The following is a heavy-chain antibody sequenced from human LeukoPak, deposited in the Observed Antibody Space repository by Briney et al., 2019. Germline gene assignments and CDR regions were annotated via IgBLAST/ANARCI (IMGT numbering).Heavy chain of an antibody. CDR2: ISSSGSTI. D-gene: IGHD3-3*01. V-gene: IGHV3-11*01. J-gene: IGHJ6*03. Sequence: PGGSLRLSCAASGFTFSDLYMSWIRQAPGKGLEWVSYISSSGSTIYYADSVKGRFTISRDNAKNSLYLQMNSLRAEDTAVYYCARAAPGLRFYMDVWGKGTTVTVSS. CDR3: ARAAPGLRFYMDV. CDR1: GFTFSDLY.